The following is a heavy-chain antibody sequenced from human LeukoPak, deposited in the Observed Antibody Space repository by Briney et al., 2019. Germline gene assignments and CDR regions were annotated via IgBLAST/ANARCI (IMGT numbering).Heavy chain of an antibody. J-gene: IGHJ4*02. CDR2: IYTSGST. Sequence: PSETLSLTCTVSGGSISSGSYYWSWIRQPAGKGLEWIGRIYTSGSTNYNPSLKSRVTISVDTSKNQFSLKLSSVTAADTAVYYCARDRRKSVAGYGEFDYWGQGTLVTVSS. CDR3: ARDRRKSVAGYGEFDY. D-gene: IGHD6-19*01. CDR1: GGSISSGSYY. V-gene: IGHV4-61*02.